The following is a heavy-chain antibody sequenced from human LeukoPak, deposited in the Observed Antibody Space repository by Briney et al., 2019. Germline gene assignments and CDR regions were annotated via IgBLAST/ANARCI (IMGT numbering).Heavy chain of an antibody. V-gene: IGHV4-59*01. CDR2: IYYSGST. CDR1: GGSISSYY. D-gene: IGHD3-10*01. Sequence: SETLSLTCTVSGGSISSYYWSWLRQPPGKGLEWIGYIYYSGSTNYNPSLKSRVTISVDTSKNQFSLKVSSVTAADTAVYYCATPAPHYYGSGSYFSWGQGTLVTVSS. CDR3: ATPAPHYYGSGSYFS. J-gene: IGHJ5*02.